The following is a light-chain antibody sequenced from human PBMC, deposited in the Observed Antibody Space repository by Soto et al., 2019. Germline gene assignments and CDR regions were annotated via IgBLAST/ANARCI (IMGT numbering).Light chain of an antibody. CDR2: GTS. CDR1: QSVSSSY. Sequence: EIVLTQSPDTLSFSPGERATLSCRASQSVSSSYLAWYQQTPGQAPRLLIYGTSNRATGIPDRFSGSGSGTDFTLTISRLEPEYFAVYYCQQYGNSRWTFGQGTKVEIK. CDR3: QQYGNSRWT. J-gene: IGKJ1*01. V-gene: IGKV3-20*01.